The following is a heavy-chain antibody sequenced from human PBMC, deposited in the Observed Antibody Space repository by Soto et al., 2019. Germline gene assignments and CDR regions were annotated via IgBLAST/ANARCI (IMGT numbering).Heavy chain of an antibody. CDR3: TRGGPLGNYFDY. Sequence: EVQLVESGGALVRPGGSLRLSCAASGFTFSDAWMNWVRQAPGKGLEWVGRIKWSSHVGAVDYGAPVKGRFTISRDVSRNTLYLQLNSLTTEETAVYYCTRGGPLGNYFDYWGQGTLVTVSA. J-gene: IGHJ4*02. CDR2: IKWSSHVGAV. D-gene: IGHD2-15*01. V-gene: IGHV3-15*07. CDR1: GFTFSDAW.